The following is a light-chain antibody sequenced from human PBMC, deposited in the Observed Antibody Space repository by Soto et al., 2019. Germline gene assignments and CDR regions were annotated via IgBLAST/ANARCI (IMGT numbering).Light chain of an antibody. Sequence: QPVLTQSPSASASLGASVNLTCTLSSGHSSYSIAWHQQQPEKGPRCLMRLHGDGSHIKGDGIPDRFSGSTSGAERYLTISSLQSEDEADYYCQTWGTGTWVFGGGTKLTVL. J-gene: IGLJ3*02. CDR2: LHGDGSH. CDR1: SGHSSYS. V-gene: IGLV4-69*01. CDR3: QTWGTGTWV.